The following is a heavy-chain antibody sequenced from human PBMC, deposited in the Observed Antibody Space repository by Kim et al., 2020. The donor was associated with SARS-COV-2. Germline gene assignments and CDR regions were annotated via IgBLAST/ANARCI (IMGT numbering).Heavy chain of an antibody. V-gene: IGHV3-7*01. CDR3: ARVGYPTNSGWYVGC. CDR1: GFTFDNYW. D-gene: IGHD6-19*01. J-gene: IGHJ4*02. CDR2: IKQDGSDK. Sequence: GGSLRLSCAASGFTFDNYWMIWVRQAPGKGLEWVATIKQDGSDKNYVDSVKGRFTISRDNAQNSLFLQMNSLRAEDTAVYHCARVGYPTNSGWYVGCWGQGTLVTVTS.